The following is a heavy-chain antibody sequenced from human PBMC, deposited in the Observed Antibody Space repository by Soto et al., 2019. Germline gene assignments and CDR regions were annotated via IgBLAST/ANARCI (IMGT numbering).Heavy chain of an antibody. J-gene: IGHJ4*02. V-gene: IGHV4-30-4*01. CDR3: ATDASGYSTFDN. Sequence: SETLSLTCSVSGASVSSGGFYWSWIRQPPGKGLEWIGYIFNSGRTYYTPSLKSRVTISLDTSKNQYSLMLTSVTVADTAVYFCATDASGYSTFDNWGLGTLVTVSS. D-gene: IGHD3-3*01. CDR1: GASVSSGGFY. CDR2: IFNSGRT.